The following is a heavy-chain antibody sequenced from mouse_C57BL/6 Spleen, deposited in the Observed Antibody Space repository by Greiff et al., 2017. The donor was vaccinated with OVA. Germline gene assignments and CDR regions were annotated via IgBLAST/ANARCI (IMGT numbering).Heavy chain of an antibody. V-gene: IGHV1-54*01. Sequence: VHLVESGAELVRPGTSVKVSCKASGYAFTNYLIEWVKQRPGQGLEWIGVINPGSGGTNYNEKFKGKATLTADKSSSTAYMQLSSLTSEDSAVYFCARPNYYGSTRDYWGQGTTLTVSS. CDR3: ARPNYYGSTRDY. CDR2: INPGSGGT. CDR1: GYAFTNYL. D-gene: IGHD1-1*01. J-gene: IGHJ2*01.